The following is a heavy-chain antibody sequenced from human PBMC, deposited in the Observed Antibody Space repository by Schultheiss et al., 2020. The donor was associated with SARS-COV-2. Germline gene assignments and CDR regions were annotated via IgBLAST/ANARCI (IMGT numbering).Heavy chain of an antibody. CDR3: ARSVDTAMGGYFDY. V-gene: IGHV4-61*10. CDR1: GYSISSGYY. CDR2: IYYSGST. Sequence: SETLSLTCAVSGYSISSGYYWGWIRQPAGKGLEWIGYIYYSGSTNYNPSLKSRVTISVDTSKNQFSLKLSSVTAADTAVYYCARSVDTAMGGYFDYWGQGTLVTVSS. D-gene: IGHD5-18*01. J-gene: IGHJ4*02.